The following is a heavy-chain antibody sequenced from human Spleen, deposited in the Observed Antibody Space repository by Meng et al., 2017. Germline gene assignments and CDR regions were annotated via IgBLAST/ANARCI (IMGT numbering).Heavy chain of an antibody. J-gene: IGHJ4*02. D-gene: IGHD3-16*01. V-gene: IGHV1-69*05. CDR2: INGVFGTT. Sequence: SVKVSCKAPGGIFSKSVIGWVRQAPGQGLEWMGGINGVFGTTDYAQKFQGRATITTDESTSTVYMELSSLRSEDTAVYYCASLSTNGRFGDYWGQGTLVTVSS. CDR3: ASLSTNGRFGDY. CDR1: GGIFSKSV.